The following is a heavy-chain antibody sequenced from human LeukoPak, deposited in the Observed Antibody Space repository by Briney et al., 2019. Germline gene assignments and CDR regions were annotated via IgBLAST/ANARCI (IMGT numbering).Heavy chain of an antibody. CDR2: LSDVGTN. J-gene: IGHJ4*02. Sequence: TSETLSLTCAVSAVSITSYYWSWIRQHPEKGLEWIGYLSDVGTNDYNPSLKGRVTISVDTSKNQFSLKLSSVTAADTAVYYCARISSGWYAIDYWGQGTLVTVSS. CDR1: AVSITSYY. D-gene: IGHD6-19*01. V-gene: IGHV4-4*08. CDR3: ARISSGWYAIDY.